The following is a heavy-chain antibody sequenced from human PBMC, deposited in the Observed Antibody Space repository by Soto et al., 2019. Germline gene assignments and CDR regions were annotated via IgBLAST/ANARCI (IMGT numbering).Heavy chain of an antibody. CDR2: ISFDGSSK. CDR3: AKGETTIFSGYGMDV. Sequence: QVQLVESGGGVVQPGRSLRLSCAASGFTFSDYGMHWVRQAPGKGLAWVAVISFDGSSKYYADSVKGRFTISRDDSKNTLYLQMNSLRAEDTAVYYCAKGETTIFSGYGMDVWGQGTTVAVSS. V-gene: IGHV3-30*18. D-gene: IGHD3-9*01. CDR1: GFTFSDYG. J-gene: IGHJ6*02.